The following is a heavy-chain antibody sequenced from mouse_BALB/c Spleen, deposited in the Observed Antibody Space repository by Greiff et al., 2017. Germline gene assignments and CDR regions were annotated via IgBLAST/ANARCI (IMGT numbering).Heavy chain of an antibody. CDR3: ARSPNWVSYWYFDV. D-gene: IGHD4-1*01. J-gene: IGHJ1*01. CDR1: GDSITSGY. V-gene: IGHV3-8*02. Sequence: EVKLVESGPSLVKPSQTLSLTCSVTGDSITSGYWNWIRKFPGNKLEYMGYISYSGSTYYNPSLKSRISITRDTSKNQYYLQLNSVTTEDTATYYCARSPNWVSYWYFDVWGAGTTVTVSS. CDR2: ISYSGST.